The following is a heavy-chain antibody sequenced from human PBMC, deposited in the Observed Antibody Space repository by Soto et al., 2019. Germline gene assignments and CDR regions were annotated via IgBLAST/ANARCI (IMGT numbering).Heavy chain of an antibody. J-gene: IGHJ4*02. CDR3: ARDIASYAYGEGY. Sequence: QPGGSLRLSCAASGFTFSSYAMHWVRQAPGKGLEWVAVISYDGSNKYYADSVKGRFTISRDNSKNTLYLQMNSLRAEDTAVYDRARDIASYAYGEGYGGQGIEVTVSP. V-gene: IGHV3-30-3*01. CDR1: GFTFSSYA. CDR2: ISYDGSNK. D-gene: IGHD2-15*01.